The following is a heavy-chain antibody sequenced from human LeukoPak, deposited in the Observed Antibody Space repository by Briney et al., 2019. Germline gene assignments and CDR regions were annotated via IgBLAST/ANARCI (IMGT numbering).Heavy chain of an antibody. V-gene: IGHV3-7*01. CDR1: GFTFSSYW. CDR2: IKQDGSEK. D-gene: IGHD1-26*01. CDR3: ARVAHSGSYLGAFDI. J-gene: IGHJ3*02. Sequence: PGGSLTLSCAASGFTFSSYWMSWVRQAPGKGLEWVANIKQDGSEKYYVDSVKGRFTISRDNAKNSPYLQMNSLRAEDTAVYYCARVAHSGSYLGAFDIWGQGTMVTVSS.